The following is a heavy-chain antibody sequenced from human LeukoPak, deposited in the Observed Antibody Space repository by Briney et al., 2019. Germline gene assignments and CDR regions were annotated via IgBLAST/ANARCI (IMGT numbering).Heavy chain of an antibody. D-gene: IGHD3-22*01. CDR2: ISSSGSTI. Sequence: GGSLRLSCAASGFTFSSYEMNWVRQAPGKGLEWVSYISSSGSTIYYADSVKGRFTISRDNAKNSLYLQMNSLRAEDTAVYYCARDSGDYYDSSGFYMDWGQGTLVTVSS. CDR3: ARDSGDYYDSSGFYMD. V-gene: IGHV3-48*03. J-gene: IGHJ4*02. CDR1: GFTFSSYE.